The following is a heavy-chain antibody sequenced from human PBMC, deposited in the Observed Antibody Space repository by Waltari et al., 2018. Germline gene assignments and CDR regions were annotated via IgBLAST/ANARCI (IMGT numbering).Heavy chain of an antibody. Sequence: QVQLQESGPGLVKPSGTLSLTCGVSGDSMSGNYWWSWVRQPPGKGLEWIGQVHRCGRTNYNPPLESRVTVSIDTFNSQFSLEVTSATAADTALFFCARDRGRGLYLDSWGRGILVTVSP. D-gene: IGHD2-15*01. CDR2: VHRCGRT. CDR1: GDSMSGNYW. V-gene: IGHV4-4*02. J-gene: IGHJ4*02. CDR3: ARDRGRGLYLDS.